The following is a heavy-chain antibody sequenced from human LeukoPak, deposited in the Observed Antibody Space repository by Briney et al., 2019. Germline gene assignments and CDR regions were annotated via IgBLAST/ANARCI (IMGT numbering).Heavy chain of an antibody. CDR2: ISSSGSTI. J-gene: IGHJ4*02. Sequence: GGSLRLSCAASGFTYSDYYMSWIRQAPGKGLEWVSYISSSGSTIDYADSVKGRFAISRDNAENSLYLQMNSLRAEDTAFYYCARNKGWELPAELDSWGQGILVTVSS. CDR3: ARNKGWELPAELDS. V-gene: IGHV3-11*04. CDR1: GFTYSDYY. D-gene: IGHD2-15*01.